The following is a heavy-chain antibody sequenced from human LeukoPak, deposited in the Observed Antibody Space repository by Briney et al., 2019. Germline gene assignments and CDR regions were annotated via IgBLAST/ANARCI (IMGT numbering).Heavy chain of an antibody. CDR3: ARGFKAGTYDAFDI. CDR2: IKQDGSEK. Sequence: PGGSLRLSCAASGFTFSTYWMSWVRQAPGKGLEWVANIKQDGSEKYYVDSVKGRFTISRDNAKKSLYLQVNSLRVEDTAVYYCARGFKAGTYDAFDIWGQGTMVTVSS. V-gene: IGHV3-7*01. CDR1: GFTFSTYW. D-gene: IGHD6-13*01. J-gene: IGHJ3*02.